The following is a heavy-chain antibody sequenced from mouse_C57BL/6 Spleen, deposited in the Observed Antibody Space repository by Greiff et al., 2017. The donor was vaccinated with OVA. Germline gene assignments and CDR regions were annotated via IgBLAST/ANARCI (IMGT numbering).Heavy chain of an antibody. Sequence: EVHLVESGEGLVKPGGSLKLSCAASGFTFSSYAMSWVRQTPEKRLEWVAYISSGGDYIYYADTVKGRFTISRDNARNTLYLQMSSLKSEDTAMVDCTRTGGSAWFAYWGQGTLVTVSA. CDR2: ISSGGDYI. V-gene: IGHV5-9-1*02. CDR3: TRTGGSAWFAY. CDR1: GFTFSSYA. J-gene: IGHJ3*01.